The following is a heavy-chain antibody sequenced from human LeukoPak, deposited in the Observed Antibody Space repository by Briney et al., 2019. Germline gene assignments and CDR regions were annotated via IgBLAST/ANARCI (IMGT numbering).Heavy chain of an antibody. V-gene: IGHV3-33*01. CDR1: GFTFSGYG. CDR3: ARDHSSSWTFDY. J-gene: IGHJ4*02. CDR2: IWYDGSNK. Sequence: PGGSLRLSCAASGFTFSGYGMHWVRQAPGKGLEWVAVIWYDGSNKYYTDSVKGRFTISRDNAKNSLYLQMNSLRDEDTAVYYCARDHSSSWTFDYWGQGTLVTVSS. D-gene: IGHD6-13*01.